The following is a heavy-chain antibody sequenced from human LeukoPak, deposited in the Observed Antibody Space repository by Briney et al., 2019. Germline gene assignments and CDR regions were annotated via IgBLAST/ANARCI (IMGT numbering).Heavy chain of an antibody. CDR1: GFTFSSYS. J-gene: IGHJ6*02. CDR2: ISSSSSYI. Sequence: GGSRRLSCAASGFTFSSYSMNWVRQAPGKGLEWVSSISSSSSYIYYADSVKGRFTISRDNAKNSLHLQMNSLRAEDTAVYYCARDLGGSYSHGMDVWGQGTTVTVSS. D-gene: IGHD1-26*01. V-gene: IGHV3-21*01. CDR3: ARDLGGSYSHGMDV.